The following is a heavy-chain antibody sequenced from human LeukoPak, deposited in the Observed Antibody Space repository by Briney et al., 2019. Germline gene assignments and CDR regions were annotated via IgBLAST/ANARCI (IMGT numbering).Heavy chain of an antibody. V-gene: IGHV4-4*09. J-gene: IGHJ6*03. CDR2: IYTSEST. D-gene: IGHD2-21*02. Sequence: PSETLSLTCTVSGGSISSYYWSWLRQPPGKGLKSIGYIYTSESTHYNPSLKSRVTISVDTSKNQFSLKLSSVAAADTAVYYCARATYCGGDCSPENYYYYYMDVWGKGTTVTVSS. CDR1: GGSISSYY. CDR3: ARATYCGGDCSPENYYYYYMDV.